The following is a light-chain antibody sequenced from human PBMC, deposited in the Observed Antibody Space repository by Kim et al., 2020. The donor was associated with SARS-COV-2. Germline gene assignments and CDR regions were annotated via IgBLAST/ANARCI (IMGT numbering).Light chain of an antibody. Sequence: PGERATLSCRASQSVSSSYLAWYQQKPGQAPRLLIYGASSRATGIPDRFSGSGSGTDFTLTISRLEPEDFAVYYCQQYGSSPGFTFGPGTKVD. J-gene: IGKJ3*01. CDR1: QSVSSSY. CDR3: QQYGSSPGFT. V-gene: IGKV3-20*01. CDR2: GAS.